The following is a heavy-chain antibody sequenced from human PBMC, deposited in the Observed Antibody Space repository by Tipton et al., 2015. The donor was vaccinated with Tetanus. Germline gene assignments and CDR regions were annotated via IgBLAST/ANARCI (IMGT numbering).Heavy chain of an antibody. CDR2: IYYSGST. CDR1: GGSISSYY. D-gene: IGHD2/OR15-2a*01. Sequence: VKPSETLSLTCTVSGGSISSYYWSWIRQPPGKGLEWIGYIYYSGSTNYNPSLKSRVTISVDTSKSQISLKVISVTAADTAVYYCARVANRSRRRGFDVWGQGTMVAVSS. V-gene: IGHV4-59*01. J-gene: IGHJ3*01. CDR3: ARVANRSRRRGFDV.